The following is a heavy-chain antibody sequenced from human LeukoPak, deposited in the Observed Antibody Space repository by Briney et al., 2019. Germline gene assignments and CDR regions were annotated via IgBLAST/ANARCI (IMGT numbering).Heavy chain of an antibody. J-gene: IGHJ4*02. CDR1: VLTFSSDA. V-gene: IGHV3-23*01. CDR3: AKDRGDFWSGSPPNY. Sequence: SGGSLRLSCSASVLTFSSDAMRWVRRAPGKGLEWVSAISGSGGSTYYADSVKGRFTISRDNSKNTLYLQMNSLRAEDTAVYYCAKDRGDFWSGSPPNYWGQGTLVTVSS. CDR2: ISGSGGST. D-gene: IGHD3-3*01.